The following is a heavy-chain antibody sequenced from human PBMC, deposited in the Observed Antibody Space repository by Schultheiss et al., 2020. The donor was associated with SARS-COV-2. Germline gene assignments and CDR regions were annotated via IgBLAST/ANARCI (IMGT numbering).Heavy chain of an antibody. CDR3: ARLAAARYYYGMDV. CDR2: ISAYIGNT. Sequence: ASVKVSCKASGYTFTNYGISWLRQAPGQGLEWMGWISAYIGNTNYAQKVQGRVTITRDTSASTAYMELSSLRSEDTAVYYCARLAAARYYYGMDVWGQGTTVTVSS. D-gene: IGHD6-6*01. CDR1: GYTFTNYG. J-gene: IGHJ6*02. V-gene: IGHV1-18*01.